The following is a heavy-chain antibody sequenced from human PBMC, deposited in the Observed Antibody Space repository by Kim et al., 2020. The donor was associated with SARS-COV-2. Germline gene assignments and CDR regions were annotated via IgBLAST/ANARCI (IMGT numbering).Heavy chain of an antibody. D-gene: IGHD6-25*01. J-gene: IGHJ2*01. V-gene: IGHV3-48*03. CDR3: ARDPTDGFWYFDF. Sequence: YADSVRGRFTVSRDDAKNSVFLQMNSLRVEDTAIYYCARDPTDGFWYFDFWGRGTQVTVSS.